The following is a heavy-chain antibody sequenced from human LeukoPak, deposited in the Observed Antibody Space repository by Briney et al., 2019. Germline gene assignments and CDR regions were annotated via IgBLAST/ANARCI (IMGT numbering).Heavy chain of an antibody. D-gene: IGHD6-13*01. CDR1: GCAFSSYS. CDR3: ARASLSEIIAAEAFFDS. Sequence: PGGSLRLSCAASGCAFSSYSMNWVRQAPGKGLEWVSSISGTSTYIYFANSLKGRFSISRDNAKNSLYLQMNSLRAEDTAVYFCARASLSEIIAAEAFFDSWGQGTLVTVSS. J-gene: IGHJ4*02. CDR2: ISGTSTYI. V-gene: IGHV3-21*01.